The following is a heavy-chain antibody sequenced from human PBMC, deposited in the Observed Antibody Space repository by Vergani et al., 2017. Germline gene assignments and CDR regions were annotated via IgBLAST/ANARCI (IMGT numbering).Heavy chain of an antibody. CDR3: VKDAGSYENFFDS. J-gene: IGHJ4*02. Sequence: EFRLLEPGESLKQLGGSVRLSCAASGFPFSTYAMPWVRQAPGKGREWVSALTGGGGSAYYADSFKGRFIISRDNSRDTLYLQMTTLRPEDTATYYCVKDAGSYENFFDSWGQGTLVTVSS. D-gene: IGHD1-26*01. CDR1: GFPFSTYA. CDR2: LTGGGGSA. V-gene: IGHV3-23*01.